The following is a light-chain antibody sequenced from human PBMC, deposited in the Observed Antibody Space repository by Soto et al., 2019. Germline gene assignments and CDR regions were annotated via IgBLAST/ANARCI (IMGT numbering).Light chain of an antibody. V-gene: IGKV3-15*01. J-gene: IGKJ1*01. CDR1: ESVSSN. Sequence: IVLSQSPVTLSLSPGEKAPFSCRASESVSSNLAWYQQKPGQAPRLLFYGASTRATDIPARFSGSGSGTEFTLTISSLQSEDFAVYYCQQYTKWPRTFGQGTKVDIK. CDR3: QQYTKWPRT. CDR2: GAS.